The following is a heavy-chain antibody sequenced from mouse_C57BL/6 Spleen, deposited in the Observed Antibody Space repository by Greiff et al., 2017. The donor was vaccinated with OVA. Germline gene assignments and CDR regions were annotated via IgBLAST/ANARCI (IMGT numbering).Heavy chain of an antibody. J-gene: IGHJ2*01. CDR1: GYTFTDYY. Sequence: VQLQQSGPELVKPGASVKISCKASGYTFTDYYMNWVKQSHGKSLEWIGDINPNNGGTSYNQKFKGKATLTVDKSSSTAYMELRSLTSEDSAVYYCARYPSYYSNYFYYVDYWGKGTTLTVSS. V-gene: IGHV1-26*01. CDR2: INPNNGGT. D-gene: IGHD2-5*01. CDR3: ARYPSYYSNYFYYVDY.